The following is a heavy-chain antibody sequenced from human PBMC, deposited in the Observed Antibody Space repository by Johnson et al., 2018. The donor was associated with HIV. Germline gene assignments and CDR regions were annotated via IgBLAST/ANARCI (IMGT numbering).Heavy chain of an antibody. CDR1: GFTFSSYA. J-gene: IGHJ3*02. D-gene: IGHD3-16*02. CDR2: ISYDGSNK. CDR3: ARGGITFGGVIAPGAFDI. V-gene: IGHV3-30*14. Sequence: QVQLVESGGGVVQPGGSLRLSCAASGFTFSSYAMHWVRQAPGKGLEWVAVISYDGSNKYYADSVKGRFTISRDNSKNTLYLQMGSLRAEDMAVYYCARGGITFGGVIAPGAFDIWGQGTMVTVSS.